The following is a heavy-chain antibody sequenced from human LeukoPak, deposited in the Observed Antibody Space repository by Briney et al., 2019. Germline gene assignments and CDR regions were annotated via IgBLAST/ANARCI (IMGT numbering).Heavy chain of an antibody. CDR2: IYYSGST. CDR1: GGSISSYY. J-gene: IGHJ4*02. Sequence: SETLSLTCTVSGGSISSYYWSWIRKPPGKGLEWIGYIYYSGSTNYNPSLKSRVTISVDTSKNQFSLKLSSVTAADTAVYYCARVITGYYDSSGYYYAPGFDYWGQGTLVTVSS. CDR3: ARVITGYYDSSGYYYAPGFDY. D-gene: IGHD3-22*01. V-gene: IGHV4-59*01.